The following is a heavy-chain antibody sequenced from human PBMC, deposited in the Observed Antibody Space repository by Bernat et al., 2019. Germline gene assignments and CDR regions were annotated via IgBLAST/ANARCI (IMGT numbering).Heavy chain of an antibody. V-gene: IGHV1-18*01. Sequence: QVQLVQSGAEVKKPGASVKVSCKASGYTFTSYGISWVRQAPGQGLEWMGWISAYNGNTNYAQKLQGRLTMTTDTSTSTAYMELRSLRSDDTAVYYCARENYSSGYYYGVRVFDYWGQGTLVTVSS. CDR1: GYTFTSYG. J-gene: IGHJ4*02. CDR2: ISAYNGNT. D-gene: IGHD3-22*01. CDR3: ARENYSSGYYYGVRVFDY.